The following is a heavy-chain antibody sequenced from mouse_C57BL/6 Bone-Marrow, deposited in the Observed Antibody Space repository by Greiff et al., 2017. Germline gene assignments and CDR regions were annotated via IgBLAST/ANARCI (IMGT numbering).Heavy chain of an antibody. J-gene: IGHJ2*01. CDR1: GYTFTSYW. CDR2: IDPSDSET. CDR3: ARLIYYYVSSYGDY. Sequence: QVQLQQPGAELVRPGSSVKLSCKASGYTFTSYWMHWVKQRPIQGLEWIGNIDPSDSETHYNQKFKDKATLTVDKSSSTAYMPLSSLTSEDSAVYYCARLIYYYVSSYGDYWGQGTTLTVAS. D-gene: IGHD1-1*01. V-gene: IGHV1-52*01.